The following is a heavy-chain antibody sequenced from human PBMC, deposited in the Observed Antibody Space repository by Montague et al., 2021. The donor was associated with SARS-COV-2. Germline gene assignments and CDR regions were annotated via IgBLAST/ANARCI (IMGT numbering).Heavy chain of an antibody. CDR3: ARDYYDSTGLNWFDP. D-gene: IGHD3-22*01. V-gene: IGHV4-61*02. CDR2: IHSSGGT. J-gene: IGHJ5*02. CDR1: GGSIITGSNFY. Sequence: VSGGSIITGSNFYWGWIRQSAGKGLEWIGRIHSSGGTNYSPSLKSRLTMSVDSSANQFSLKLTSVTAADTAVYYCARDYYDSTGLNWFDPWGQGLLVTVSS.